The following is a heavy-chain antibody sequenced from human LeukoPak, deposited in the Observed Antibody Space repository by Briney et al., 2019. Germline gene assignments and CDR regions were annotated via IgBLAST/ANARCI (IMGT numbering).Heavy chain of an antibody. CDR1: GYSISSGYY. V-gene: IGHV4-38-2*02. J-gene: IGHJ5*02. CDR2: IYHSGST. Sequence: PSETLSLTCTVSGYSISSGYYWGWIRQPPGKGLEWIGSIYHSGSTYYNPSLKSRVTISVDTSKNQFSLKLSSVTAADTAVYHCARNLAEQLVRIYTLWFDPWGQGTLVTVSS. CDR3: ARNLAEQLVRIYTLWFDP. D-gene: IGHD6-13*01.